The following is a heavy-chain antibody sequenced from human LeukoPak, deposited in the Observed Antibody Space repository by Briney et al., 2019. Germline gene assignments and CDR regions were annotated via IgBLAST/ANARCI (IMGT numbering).Heavy chain of an antibody. J-gene: IGHJ4*02. Sequence: SETLSLTCTVSGGSISSYYWSWIRQPPGKGLEWIGYIYYSGSTNYNPSLKSRVTLSVDTSKNQFSLKLSSVTAADTAVYYCATTSILTMVRGVFDYWGQGTLVTVSS. CDR2: IYYSGST. D-gene: IGHD3-10*01. CDR1: GGSISSYY. V-gene: IGHV4-59*01. CDR3: ATTSILTMVRGVFDY.